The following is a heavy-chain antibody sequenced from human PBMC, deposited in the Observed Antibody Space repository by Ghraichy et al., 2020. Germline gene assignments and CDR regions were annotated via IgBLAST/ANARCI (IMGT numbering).Heavy chain of an antibody. CDR3: ARDYDYVWGSYRDPTHYFDY. V-gene: IGHV1-18*01. CDR2: ISAYNGNT. J-gene: IGHJ4*02. CDR1: GYTFTSYG. D-gene: IGHD3-16*02. Sequence: SVKVSCKASGYTFTSYGISWVRQAPGQGLEWMGWISAYNGNTNYAQKLQGRVTMTTDTSTSTAYMELRSLRSDDTAVYYCARDYDYVWGSYRDPTHYFDYWGQGTLVTVSS.